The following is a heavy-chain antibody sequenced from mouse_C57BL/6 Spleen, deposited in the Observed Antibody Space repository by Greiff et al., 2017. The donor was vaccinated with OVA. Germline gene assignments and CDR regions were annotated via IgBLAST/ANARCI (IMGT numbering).Heavy chain of an antibody. V-gene: IGHV1-64*01. CDR3: ARITTVVPYYYAIDY. CDR2: IHPNSGST. D-gene: IGHD1-1*01. Sequence: QVQLQQPGAELVKPGASVKLSCKASGYTFTSYWMHWVKQRPGQGLEWIGMIHPNSGSTNYNEKFKSKATLTVDKSSSTAYMQLSSLTSEDSAVYYCARITTVVPYYYAIDYWGQGTSVTVSS. J-gene: IGHJ4*01. CDR1: GYTFTSYW.